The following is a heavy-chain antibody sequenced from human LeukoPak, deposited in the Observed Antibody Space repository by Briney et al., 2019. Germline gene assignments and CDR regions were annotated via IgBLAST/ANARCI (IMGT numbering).Heavy chain of an antibody. CDR3: AKALPAYCGGDCYLDY. CDR1: GFTSSSYA. CDR2: ISGSGGST. V-gene: IGHV3-23*01. D-gene: IGHD2-21*02. Sequence: GGSLRLSCAASGFTSSSYAMSWVRQAPGKGLEWVSAISGSGGSTYYADSVKGRFTISRDNSKNTLYLQMNSLRAEDTAVYYCAKALPAYCGGDCYLDYWGQGTLVTVSS. J-gene: IGHJ4*02.